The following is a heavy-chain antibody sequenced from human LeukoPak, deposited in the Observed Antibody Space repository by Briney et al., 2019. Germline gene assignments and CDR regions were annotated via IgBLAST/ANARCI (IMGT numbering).Heavy chain of an antibody. CDR3: ARELLGAPTPGAY. CDR2: VHKTGNT. CDR1: GGSISGTNW. V-gene: IGHV4-4*02. J-gene: IGHJ4*02. D-gene: IGHD1-26*01. Sequence: SETLSLTCGVSGGSISGTNWWSWVRQPPGNGLEWIGEVHKTGNTNYNPSLKTRVTISIDASKNQLSLELTSVNAADTAVYYCARELLGAPTPGAYWGQGTRVTVSS.